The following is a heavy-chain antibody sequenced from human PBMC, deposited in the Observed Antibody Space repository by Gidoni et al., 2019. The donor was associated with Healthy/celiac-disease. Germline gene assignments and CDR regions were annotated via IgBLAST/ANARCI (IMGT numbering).Heavy chain of an antibody. Sequence: EVQLVESGGGLVKPGGSLRLSCAASGFTVSSYSMNWVRQAPGKGLEWVTSISSSSSYIYYADSVKGRFTISRDNAKNSLYLQMNSPRAEDTAVYYCARDNVGVVPAAMRYFDLWGRGTLVTVSS. J-gene: IGHJ2*01. CDR1: GFTVSSYS. CDR2: ISSSSSYI. V-gene: IGHV3-21*01. D-gene: IGHD2-2*01. CDR3: ARDNVGVVPAAMRYFDL.